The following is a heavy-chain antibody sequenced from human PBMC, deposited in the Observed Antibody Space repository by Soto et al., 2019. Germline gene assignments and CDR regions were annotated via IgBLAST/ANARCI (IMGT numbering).Heavy chain of an antibody. CDR3: ARRATGAWFDP. J-gene: IGHJ5*02. V-gene: IGHV4-59*08. Sequence: SETLSLTCTVSGGSISSYCWSWIRQPPGKGLEWIGYIYYSGSTNYNPSLKSRVTISVDTSKNQFSLKLSSVTAADTAVYYCARRATGAWFDPWGQGTLVTVSS. CDR1: GGSISSYC. CDR2: IYYSGST.